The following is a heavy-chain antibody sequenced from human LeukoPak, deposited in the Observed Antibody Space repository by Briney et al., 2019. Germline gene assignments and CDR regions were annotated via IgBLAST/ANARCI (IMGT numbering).Heavy chain of an antibody. V-gene: IGHV1-18*01. D-gene: IGHD3-3*01. CDR2: ISAYNGNT. Sequence: ASVKVSCKASGYTFTSYGISWVRQAPGQGLEWMGWISAYNGNTNYAQKLQGRVTMTTDTSTSTAYMELRSLRSDDTAVYYCARLRFLEWFPRALDYWGQGTLVTVSS. J-gene: IGHJ4*02. CDR1: GYTFTSYG. CDR3: ARLRFLEWFPRALDY.